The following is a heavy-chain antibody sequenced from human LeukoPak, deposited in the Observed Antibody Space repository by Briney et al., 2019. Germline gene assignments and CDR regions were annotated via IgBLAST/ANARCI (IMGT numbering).Heavy chain of an antibody. V-gene: IGHV1-24*01. CDR3: ATGSGYYITFDY. J-gene: IGHJ4*02. CDR1: GYTLTELS. Sequence: ASVKVSCKVSGYTLTELSMHWVRQAPGKGLEWMGGFDPEDGETIYAQKFQGRVTMTEDTSTDTAYMELSSLRSEDTAAYYCATGSGYYITFDYWGQGTLVTVSS. D-gene: IGHD3-3*01. CDR2: FDPEDGET.